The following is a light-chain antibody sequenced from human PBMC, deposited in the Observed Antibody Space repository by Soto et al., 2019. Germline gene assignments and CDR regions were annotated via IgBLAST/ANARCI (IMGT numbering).Light chain of an antibody. V-gene: IGKV1-16*01. CDR3: QQYGSSPT. J-gene: IGKJ1*01. CDR2: AAS. CDR1: QDISSY. Sequence: DIQMTQSPSSLSASVGDRVTITCQASQDISSYLAWYQQTPVKAPXXLIYAASSLQSGVPSRFSGSGSGTDFPLSISRLEPEDSAVYDCQQYGSSPTFGQGTKVDI.